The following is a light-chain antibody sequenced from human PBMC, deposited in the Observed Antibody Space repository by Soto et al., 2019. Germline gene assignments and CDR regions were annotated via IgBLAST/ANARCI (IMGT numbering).Light chain of an antibody. CDR1: SSDVGSYNR. CDR2: EVR. CDR3: SSYTSISTFV. Sequence: QSALTQPPSVSGSPGQSVTISCTGTSSDVGSYNRVSWYQQPPGTAPKLMIYEVRHRPSGVPDRFSGSKSGNTASLTISGLQAEDEADYYCSSYTSISTFVFGTGTKLTVL. V-gene: IGLV2-18*02. J-gene: IGLJ1*01.